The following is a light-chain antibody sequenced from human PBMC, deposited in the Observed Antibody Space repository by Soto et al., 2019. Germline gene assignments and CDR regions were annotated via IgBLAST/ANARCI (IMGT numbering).Light chain of an antibody. CDR1: QDISTY. CDR2: AAS. CDR3: QQSYRTPIT. Sequence: DIQMTQSPSSLFASVVDIVSITCQATQDISTYLNWYQQKPGKAPKVLIYAASNLQSGVPPRFSGSGSGTDFTLTISSLQPEDVATYFCQQSYRTPITFGQGTRLEIK. V-gene: IGKV1-39*01. J-gene: IGKJ5*01.